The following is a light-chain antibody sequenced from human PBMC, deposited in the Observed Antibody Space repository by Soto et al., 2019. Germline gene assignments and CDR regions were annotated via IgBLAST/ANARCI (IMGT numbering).Light chain of an antibody. J-gene: IGKJ5*01. CDR2: GAS. CDR3: QKYGSSPLT. CDR1: QSVSSSF. V-gene: IGKV3-20*01. Sequence: EIVLTQSPGTLSLSPGERATLSCRASQSVSSSFLAWYQQKPGQAPRLLIYGASSRATGIPDRFSGSGSGTDFTLNISRLEPEDFAVYYCQKYGSSPLTFGQGTRLEIK.